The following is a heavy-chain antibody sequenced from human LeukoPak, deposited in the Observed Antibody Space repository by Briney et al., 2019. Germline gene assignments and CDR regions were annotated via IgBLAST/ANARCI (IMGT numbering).Heavy chain of an antibody. J-gene: IGHJ4*02. Sequence: PGGTLRLSCAASGFTFSSYGMSWVRQAPGKGLEWVSDTCVSGGSTYYADPVKGRFTIPRENSKNTVYLQMNSLRAEDTAVYYCAKDLRCYYCSGFDYWGQGTLVTVSS. CDR1: GFTFSSYG. D-gene: IGHD3-10*01. CDR3: AKDLRCYYCSGFDY. CDR2: TCVSGGST. V-gene: IGHV3-23*01.